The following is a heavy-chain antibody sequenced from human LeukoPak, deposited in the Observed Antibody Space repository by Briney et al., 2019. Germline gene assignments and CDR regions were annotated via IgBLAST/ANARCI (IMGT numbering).Heavy chain of an antibody. Sequence: SETLSLTCTVSGGSISSSSYYWGWIRQPPGKGLEWIGSIYYSGSTYYNPSLKSRVTISVDTSKNQFSLKLSSVTAADTAVYYCARDGLGYCSSTSCYLWYYYYYMDVWGKGTTVTVSS. CDR1: GGSISSSSYY. V-gene: IGHV4-39*07. J-gene: IGHJ6*03. CDR3: ARDGLGYCSSTSCYLWYYYYYMDV. D-gene: IGHD2-2*01. CDR2: IYYSGST.